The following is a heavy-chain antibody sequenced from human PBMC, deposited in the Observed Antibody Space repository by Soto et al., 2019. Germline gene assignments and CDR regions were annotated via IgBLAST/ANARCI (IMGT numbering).Heavy chain of an antibody. J-gene: IGHJ4*02. Sequence: SETLSLTCTVSGASLSSGSDYWSWIRQPPGKGLEWIGYFYYTGTTKYNPSLESRVTISADTSKNQFSLNLTSVTAADTAVYYCARISYWVKDYWGQGALVTVSS. V-gene: IGHV4-61*01. CDR3: ARISYWVKDY. CDR1: GASLSSGSDY. D-gene: IGHD2-8*02. CDR2: FYYTGTT.